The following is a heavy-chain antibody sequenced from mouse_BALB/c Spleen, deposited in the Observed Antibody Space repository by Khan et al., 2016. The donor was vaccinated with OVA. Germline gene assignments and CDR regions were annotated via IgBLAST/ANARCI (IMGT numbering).Heavy chain of an antibody. D-gene: IGHD1-1*01. Sequence: DLVKPGASVKLSCKASGYTFTSYWIHWIKQRPGQGLEWIGHIAPGSGSAYYNEMFKGKATLTVDTSSSTAYFQLNSLSSEDSAVYSCARSNYYGSSVYALAYWGQGTSVTVSS. V-gene: IGHV1S41*01. CDR3: ARSNYYGSSVYALAY. CDR2: IAPGSGSA. CDR1: GYTFTSYW. J-gene: IGHJ4*01.